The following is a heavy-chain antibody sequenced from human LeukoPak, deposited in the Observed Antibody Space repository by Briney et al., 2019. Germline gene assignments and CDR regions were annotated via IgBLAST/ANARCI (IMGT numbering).Heavy chain of an antibody. CDR3: ARDRYITRSWGYDFDY. J-gene: IGHJ4*02. CDR1: GFTFSSYW. V-gene: IGHV3-7*01. D-gene: IGHD6-13*01. Sequence: PGGSLRLSCVVSGFTFSSYWMSWVRQAPGKGLEWVANIKQDGSEKYYVDSVKGRFTISRDNAKNSLYLQMNTLRAEDTAVYYCARDRYITRSWGYDFDYWGQGILVTVSS. CDR2: IKQDGSEK.